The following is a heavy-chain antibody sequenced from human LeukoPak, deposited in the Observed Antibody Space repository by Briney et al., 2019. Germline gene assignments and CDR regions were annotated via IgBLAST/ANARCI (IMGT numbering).Heavy chain of an antibody. D-gene: IGHD3-10*01. CDR1: GFTFSSYA. CDR2: ISYDGSNK. V-gene: IGHV3-30-3*01. Sequence: GGSLRLSCAASGFTFSSYAMHWVRQAPGKGLEWVAVISYDGSNKYYADSVKGRFTISRDNSKNTLYLQMNSLRAEDTAVYYCARLWFGDLTYWGQGTLVTVSS. J-gene: IGHJ4*02. CDR3: ARLWFGDLTY.